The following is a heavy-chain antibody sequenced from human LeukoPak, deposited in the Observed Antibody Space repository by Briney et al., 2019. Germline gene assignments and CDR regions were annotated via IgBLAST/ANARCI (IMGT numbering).Heavy chain of an antibody. D-gene: IGHD3-10*01. CDR2: IRYDGSKT. CDR3: AEDPDVLPPYYFDY. Sequence: GGSLRLSCAASGFTFSTYGIHWARQAPGKGLEWVAFIRYDGSKTHYADSVKGRFTISRDNSKNTLYLQMNSLRAEDTAVYYCAEDPDVLPPYYFDYWGQGTLVTVSS. J-gene: IGHJ4*02. V-gene: IGHV3-30*02. CDR1: GFTFSTYG.